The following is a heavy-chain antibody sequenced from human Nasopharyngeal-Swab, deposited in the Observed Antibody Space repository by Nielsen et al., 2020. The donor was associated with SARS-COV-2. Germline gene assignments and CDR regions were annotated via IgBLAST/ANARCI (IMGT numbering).Heavy chain of an antibody. J-gene: IGHJ4*02. Sequence: GESLKISCAASGFTFSSYSMNWVRQAPGKGLEWVSSISSSSSYIYCADSVKGRFTISRDNAKNSLYLQMNSLRAEDTAVYYCARGDRSGSYYPDYWGQGTLVTVSS. D-gene: IGHD3-10*01. CDR3: ARGDRSGSYYPDY. CDR1: GFTFSSYS. CDR2: ISSSSSYI. V-gene: IGHV3-21*01.